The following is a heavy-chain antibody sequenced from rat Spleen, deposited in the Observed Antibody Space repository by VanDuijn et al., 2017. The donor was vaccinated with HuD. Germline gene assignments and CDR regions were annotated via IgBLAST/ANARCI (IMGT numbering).Heavy chain of an antibody. CDR1: GFTFDDYG. Sequence: EVKLVESGGALVQPGRSLKLSCAASGFTFDDYGMAWVRQAPKNGLEWVANINWSGTITYYPDSVKGRFTISRDNAKSTLYLQMDSLRSEDTATYYCARRAYTHWYFDFWGPGTMVTVSS. D-gene: IGHD1-11*01. J-gene: IGHJ1*01. V-gene: IGHV5-7*01. CDR3: ARRAYTHWYFDF. CDR2: INWSGTIT.